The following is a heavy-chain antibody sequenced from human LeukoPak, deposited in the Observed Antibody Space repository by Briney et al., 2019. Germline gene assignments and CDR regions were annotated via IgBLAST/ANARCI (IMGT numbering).Heavy chain of an antibody. J-gene: IGHJ4*02. Sequence: GGSLRLSCAASRFTFSYYPMHWVRQAPGXXLEGVAVISYDGSNQYYADSVKGRFTISRDNSKNTLSLQVNSLRPEDTAVYYCARPIDNGSGSYYFEYWGQGTLVTVSS. CDR3: ARPIDNGSGSYYFEY. CDR1: RFTFSYYP. CDR2: ISYDGSNQ. V-gene: IGHV3-30-3*01. D-gene: IGHD3-10*01.